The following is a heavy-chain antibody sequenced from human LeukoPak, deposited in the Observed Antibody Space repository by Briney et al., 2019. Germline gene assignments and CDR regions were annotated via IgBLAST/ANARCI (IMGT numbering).Heavy chain of an antibody. J-gene: IGHJ4*02. V-gene: IGHV3-7*05. D-gene: IGHD6-19*01. CDR3: AKDGVAQWLAYYFDS. CDR1: GFTFSRFW. Sequence: GGSLRLSCAASGFTFSRFWMSWVRQAPGKGLEWVANIKQDGSEKYYVDSVKGRFTISRDNAKNSLYLQMNSLRAEDTAVYYCAKDGVAQWLAYYFDSWGQGTLVTVSS. CDR2: IKQDGSEK.